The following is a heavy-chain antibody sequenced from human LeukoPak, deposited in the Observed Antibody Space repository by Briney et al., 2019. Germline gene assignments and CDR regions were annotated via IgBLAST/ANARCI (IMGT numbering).Heavy chain of an antibody. CDR3: ARKVRGVTYYFDY. CDR1: GGSISSSNW. J-gene: IGHJ4*02. V-gene: IGHV4-4*02. Sequence: PSGTLSLTCAVSGGSISSSNWWSWVRQPPGKGLEWIGEIYHSGSTNYNPSLKSRVTISVDKSKNQFSLKLSSVTAADTAVYYCARKVRGVTYYFDYWGQGTLVTVSS. D-gene: IGHD3-10*01. CDR2: IYHSGST.